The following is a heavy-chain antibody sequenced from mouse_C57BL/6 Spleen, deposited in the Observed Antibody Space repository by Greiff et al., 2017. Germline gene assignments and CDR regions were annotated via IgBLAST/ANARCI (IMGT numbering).Heavy chain of an antibody. CDR1: GFTFSDYG. Sequence: VQLKESGGGLVKPGGSLKLSCAASGFTFSDYGMHWVRQAPEKGLEWVAYISSGSSTIYYADTVKGRFTISRDNAKNTLFLQMTSLRSEDTAMYYCARREPGRAMDYWGQGTSVTVSS. J-gene: IGHJ4*01. CDR3: ARREPGRAMDY. CDR2: ISSGSSTI. V-gene: IGHV5-17*01.